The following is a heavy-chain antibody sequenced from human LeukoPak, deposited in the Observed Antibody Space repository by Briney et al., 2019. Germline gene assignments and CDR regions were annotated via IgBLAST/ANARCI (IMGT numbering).Heavy chain of an antibody. J-gene: IGHJ3*02. V-gene: IGHV1-69*05. CDR1: GGTFSSYA. CDR3: ARDLSPPKYCSSTSCEAFDI. D-gene: IGHD2-2*01. CDR2: IIPIFGTA. Sequence: SVKVSCKASGGTFSSYAISWVRQAPGQGLEWMGGIIPIFGTANYAQKFQGRVTITTDESTSTAYMELSSLRSEDTAVYYCARDLSPPKYCSSTSCEAFDIWGQGTMVTVSS.